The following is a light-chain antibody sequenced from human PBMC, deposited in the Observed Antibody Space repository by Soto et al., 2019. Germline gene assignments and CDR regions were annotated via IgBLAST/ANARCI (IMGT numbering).Light chain of an antibody. CDR2: GTS. CDR3: QQYGSSSWT. V-gene: IGKV3-20*01. J-gene: IGKJ1*01. CDR1: QSVSSSY. Sequence: EIVLTQSPGTLSLSPGERATLSCRASQSVSSSYLAWYQQKPGQAPRLLIYGTSSRATAIPDRFSGSGSGTDFTLTISRREPEDFAVYYCQQYGSSSWTFGQGTKLAIK.